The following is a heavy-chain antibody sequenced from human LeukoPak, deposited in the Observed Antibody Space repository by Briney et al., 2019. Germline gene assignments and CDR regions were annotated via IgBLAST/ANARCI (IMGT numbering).Heavy chain of an antibody. J-gene: IGHJ4*02. D-gene: IGHD1-26*01. CDR2: IKQDGSEK. V-gene: IGHV3-7*03. CDR3: TRDYRGTFDY. CDR1: GFTYSSYW. Sequence: GGSLRLSCVASGFTYSSYWMSWVCQAPGKGLEWVANIKQDGSEKNYVDSVKGRFTISRDNAKNSLYLQMNSLRAEDTAVYYCTRDYRGTFDYWGQGTLVTVPS.